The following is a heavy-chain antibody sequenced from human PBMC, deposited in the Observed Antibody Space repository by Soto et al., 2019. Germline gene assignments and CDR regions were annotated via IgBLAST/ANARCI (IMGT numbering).Heavy chain of an antibody. D-gene: IGHD3-3*01. CDR2: INHSGST. V-gene: IGHV4-34*01. Sequence: KPSETLSLTCAVYGGSFSGYYWSWIRQPPGKGLEWIGEINHSGSTNYNPSLKSRVTISVDTSKNQFSLKLSSVTAADTAVYYCARGITIFGVVRLRPFDYWGQGTLVTVSS. J-gene: IGHJ4*02. CDR3: ARGITIFGVVRLRPFDY. CDR1: GGSFSGYY.